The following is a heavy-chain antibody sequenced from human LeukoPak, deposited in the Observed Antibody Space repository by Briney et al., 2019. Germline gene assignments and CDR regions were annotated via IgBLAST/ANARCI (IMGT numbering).Heavy chain of an antibody. V-gene: IGHV1-8*03. J-gene: IGHJ4*02. Sequence: ASVKVSCKASGYTFTSYDINWVRQATGQGLEWMGWMNPNSGSTGYAQKFQGRVTITRNTSISTAYMELSGLRSEDTAVYYCARGRSTGYPYYFESWAQGTLVTVSS. CDR2: MNPNSGST. D-gene: IGHD5-12*01. CDR1: GYTFTSYD. CDR3: ARGRSTGYPYYFES.